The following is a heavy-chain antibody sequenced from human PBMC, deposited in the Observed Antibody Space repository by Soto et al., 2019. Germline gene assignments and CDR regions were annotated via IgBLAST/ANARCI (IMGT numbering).Heavy chain of an antibody. D-gene: IGHD3-3*01. CDR3: ARDFAYFDS. V-gene: IGHV4-61*01. J-gene: IGHJ4*02. CDR2: VYHTGRT. Sequence: SGTLFLTCTVSGGSFKRGSYSWSWIRQPPGKGLEWIGYVYHTGRTSYTPSLKSRVSISMDTSKNQFSLNLDSVTAADTAVYFCARDFAYFDSWGQGTLVTVSS. CDR1: GGSFKRGSYS.